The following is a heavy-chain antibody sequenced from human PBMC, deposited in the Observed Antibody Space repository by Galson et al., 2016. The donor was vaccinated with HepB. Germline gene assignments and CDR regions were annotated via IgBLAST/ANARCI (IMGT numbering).Heavy chain of an antibody. CDR1: GGSVSSSNYY. J-gene: IGHJ4*02. CDR3: SRGLNCTGDVCSDC. Sequence: SETLSLTCTVSGGSVSSSNYYWSWIRQPPGKGLEWIGEINRSGSPNYNPSLRSRVSISVETSKNQFSLNLNSVTAADTAVYYCSRGLNCTGDVCSDCWGQGTLVTVSS. CDR2: INRSGSP. V-gene: IGHV4-39*07. D-gene: IGHD2-8*02.